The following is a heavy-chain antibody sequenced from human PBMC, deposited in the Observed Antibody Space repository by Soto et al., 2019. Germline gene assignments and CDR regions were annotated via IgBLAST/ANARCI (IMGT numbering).Heavy chain of an antibody. CDR3: AKDPNDYDSSAYYVDY. D-gene: IGHD3-22*01. CDR1: GFTFSSYA. CDR2: ISDSGDKT. J-gene: IGHJ4*02. Sequence: EVQLLESGGGLEQRGGSLRLSCAASGFTFSSYAMSWVRQAPGKGLEWVSGISDSGDKTYYADSVKGRFTVSRDNSKNPLYLQMNSLRAEDTAVYFCAKDPNDYDSSAYYVDYWGRGTLVTVSS. V-gene: IGHV3-23*01.